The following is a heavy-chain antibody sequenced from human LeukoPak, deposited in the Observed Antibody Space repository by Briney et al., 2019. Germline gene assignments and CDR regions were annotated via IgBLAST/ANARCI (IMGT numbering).Heavy chain of an antibody. CDR3: ARDPHYYGSGMDFGY. CDR1: GFTVSSNY. V-gene: IGHV3-66*01. Sequence: PGGSLRLSCAASGFTVSSNYMSWVRQAPGKGLEWVSVIYSGGSTYYADSVKGRFTISRDNSKNTLYLQMNSLRAEDTAVYYCARDPHYYGSGMDFGYWGQGTLVTVSS. D-gene: IGHD3-10*01. J-gene: IGHJ4*02. CDR2: IYSGGST.